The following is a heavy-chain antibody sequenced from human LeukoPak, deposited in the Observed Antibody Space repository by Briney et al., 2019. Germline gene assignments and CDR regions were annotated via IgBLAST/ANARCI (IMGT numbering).Heavy chain of an antibody. D-gene: IGHD3-10*01. CDR1: GFTISNYE. J-gene: IGHJ4*02. CDR2: ISGSGITI. V-gene: IGHV3-48*03. Sequence: GGSLRLSYAASGFTISNYEMNLGRQAPGKGLEWVSYISGSGITIYYADSVKGRFTISRDNAKNSLYLQMNSLRAQDTVVYYCASVRRGSWRYQSYYFDYWGQGTLVTVSS. CDR3: ASVRRGSWRYQSYYFDY.